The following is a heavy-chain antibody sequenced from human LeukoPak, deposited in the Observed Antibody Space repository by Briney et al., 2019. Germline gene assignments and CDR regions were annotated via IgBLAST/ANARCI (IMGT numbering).Heavy chain of an antibody. V-gene: IGHV4-31*03. CDR1: GGSISGAYY. D-gene: IGHD2/OR15-2a*01. Sequence: SETLSLTCSVSGGSISGAYYWSGIRRHPGKGREYFGYIYYSGTTYYHPSLQSRVTISVDTSKIQFSLKLNSGTAADTAVYYFSREIFVGSTLWFDHWGQGTLVTVSS. J-gene: IGHJ5*02. CDR3: SREIFVGSTLWFDH. CDR2: IYYSGTT.